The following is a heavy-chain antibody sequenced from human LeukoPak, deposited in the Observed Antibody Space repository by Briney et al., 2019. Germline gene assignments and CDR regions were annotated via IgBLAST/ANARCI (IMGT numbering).Heavy chain of an antibody. V-gene: IGHV4-34*01. Sequence: SETLSLTCAVYGGSFSGYYWSWIRQPPGKGLEWIGEINHSGSTNYNPSLKSRVTISVDTSKSQFSLKLSSVTAADTAVYYCARGPKYYYDSSGYYYHYYYYMDVWGKGTTVTVSS. J-gene: IGHJ6*03. CDR1: GGSFSGYY. CDR3: ARGPKYYYDSSGYYYHYYYYMDV. CDR2: INHSGST. D-gene: IGHD3-22*01.